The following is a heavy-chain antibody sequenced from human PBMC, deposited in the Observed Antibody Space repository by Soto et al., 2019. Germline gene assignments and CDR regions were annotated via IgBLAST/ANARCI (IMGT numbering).Heavy chain of an antibody. CDR3: VRGIGYIDS. Sequence: QVQLQQSGPGLVKPSQTLSLTCAISGDSVSSNSAAWSWIRQSPSRGLEWLGRTYYRSKWYNDYAVSVNSHITISPANSNSQFTLQLRSVSPEDTAVYYCVRGIGYIDSWGRGTQVTVSS. J-gene: IGHJ4*02. CDR2: TYYRSKWYN. D-gene: IGHD6-13*01. V-gene: IGHV6-1*01. CDR1: GDSVSSNSAA.